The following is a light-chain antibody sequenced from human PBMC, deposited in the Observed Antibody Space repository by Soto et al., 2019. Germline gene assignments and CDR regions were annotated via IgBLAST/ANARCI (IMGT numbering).Light chain of an antibody. CDR3: MQGSYWPWT. J-gene: IGKJ1*01. CDR2: QVS. CDR1: QSLEYSDGKTY. V-gene: IGKV2-30*01. Sequence: DAVLTQAPLSLPVTPGQPASISCRSSQSLEYSDGKTYLNWYQQRPGQSPRRLISQVSNRDFGVPDRLSGSGSGTAFTLEISRVEDEDVVVYYCMQGSYWPWTFGQGTKLESK.